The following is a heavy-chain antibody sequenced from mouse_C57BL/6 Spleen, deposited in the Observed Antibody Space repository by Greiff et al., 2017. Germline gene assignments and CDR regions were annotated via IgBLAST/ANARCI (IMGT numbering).Heavy chain of an antibody. J-gene: IGHJ3*01. CDR1: GFTFSDYG. CDR3: ARLGEETWFAY. CDR2: ISSGSSTI. Sequence: EEKLMESGGGLVKPGGSLKLSCAASGFTFSDYGMHWVRQAPEKGLEWVAYISSGSSTIYYADTVKGRFTISRDNAKNTLFLQMTSLRSEDTAMYYCARLGEETWFAYWGQGTLVTVSA. D-gene: IGHD4-1*01. V-gene: IGHV5-17*01.